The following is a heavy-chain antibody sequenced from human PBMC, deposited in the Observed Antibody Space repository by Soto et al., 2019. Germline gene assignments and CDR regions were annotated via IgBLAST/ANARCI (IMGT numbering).Heavy chain of an antibody. CDR2: IRSKAYSYAT. D-gene: IGHD5-12*01. Sequence: GGSLRLSCAASGFSFSGSAMYWVRQASGKGLEWVGRIRSKAYSYATAYGASLKGRFSIFRDDTKNTAYLQINSLKSEDTAVYYCLTSIREATRDFDYWGQGTLVTVSS. CDR1: GFSFSGSA. CDR3: LTSIREATRDFDY. J-gene: IGHJ4*02. V-gene: IGHV3-73*01.